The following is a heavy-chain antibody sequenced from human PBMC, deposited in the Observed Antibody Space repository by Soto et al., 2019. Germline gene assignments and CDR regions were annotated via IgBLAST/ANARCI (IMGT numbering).Heavy chain of an antibody. CDR1: GFTFSSYC. CDR2: IKQDGSEK. CDR3: ARLIERAIPTPGVLDY. D-gene: IGHD3-10*01. J-gene: IGHJ4*02. V-gene: IGHV3-7*05. Sequence: GGSLSLSCAASGFTFSSYCMSWVRQAPGKGLEWVANIKQDGSEKYYVDSVKGRFTISRDNAKNSLYLQMNSLRAEDTAVYYCARLIERAIPTPGVLDYWGQGTLVTVSS.